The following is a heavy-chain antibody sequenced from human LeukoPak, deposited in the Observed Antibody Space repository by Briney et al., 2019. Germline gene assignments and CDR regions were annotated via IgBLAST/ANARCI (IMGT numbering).Heavy chain of an antibody. V-gene: IGHV3-33*01. CDR3: ASGICSGGSCLNLDY. D-gene: IGHD2-15*01. CDR1: GFTFSSYG. Sequence: TGGSLRLSCAASGFTFSSYGMHWVRQAPGKGLEWVAVIWYDGSNKYYADSVKGRFTISRDNSKNTLYLQMNSLRAEDTAVYYCASGICSGGSCLNLDYWGQGTLVTVSS. J-gene: IGHJ4*02. CDR2: IWYDGSNK.